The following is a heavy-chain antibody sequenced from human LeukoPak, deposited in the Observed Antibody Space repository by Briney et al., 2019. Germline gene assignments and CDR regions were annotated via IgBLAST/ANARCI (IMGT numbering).Heavy chain of an antibody. CDR3: ARGLIRSATSWFDP. D-gene: IGHD2-15*01. V-gene: IGHV4-31*03. CDR2: IYYSGST. CDR1: GGSISSGGYY. Sequence: SQTLSLTCTVSGGSISSGGYYWSWIRQHPGKGLEWIGYIYYSGSTYYNPSLKSRVTISVDTSKNQFSLKLSSVTAADTAVYYCARGLIRSATSWFDPWGQGTLVTVSS. J-gene: IGHJ5*02.